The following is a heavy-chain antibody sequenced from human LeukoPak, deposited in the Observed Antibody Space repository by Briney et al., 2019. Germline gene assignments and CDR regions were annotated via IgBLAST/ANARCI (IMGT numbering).Heavy chain of an antibody. CDR3: ARGYYDSSGYYLAAY. CDR1: GGFISNYY. D-gene: IGHD3-22*01. V-gene: IGHV4-59*01. Sequence: SETLSLTCNVSGGFISNYYWSWIRQPPGKGLEWIGYIYYSGSTNYNPSLKSRVTLSVDTSKNQFSLKLTSVTAADTAVYYCARGYYDSSGYYLAAYWGQGTLVTVSS. J-gene: IGHJ4*02. CDR2: IYYSGST.